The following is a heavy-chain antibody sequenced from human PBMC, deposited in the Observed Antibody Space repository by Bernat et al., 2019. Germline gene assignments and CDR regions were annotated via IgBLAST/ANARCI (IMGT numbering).Heavy chain of an antibody. CDR3: ARGWRDMIVVVITHYYYYGMDV. CDR2: ISSSSYT. J-gene: IGHJ6*02. CDR1: GFTFSDYY. D-gene: IGHD3-22*01. V-gene: IGHV3-11*05. Sequence: QVQLVESGGGLVKPGGSLRLSCAASGFTFSDYYMSWIRQAPGKGLEWVSYISSSSYTNYADSVKGRFTISRDNAKNSLYLQMNSLRAEDTAVYYCARGWRDMIVVVITHYYYYGMDVWGQGTTVTVSS.